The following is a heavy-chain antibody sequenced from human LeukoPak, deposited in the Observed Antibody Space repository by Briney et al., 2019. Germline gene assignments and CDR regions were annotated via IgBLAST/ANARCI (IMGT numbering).Heavy chain of an antibody. CDR1: GFTFSSRW. Sequence: GGSLRLSCAVSGFTFSSRWMHWVRQAPGKGLEWVSAISGSGGSTYYADSVKGRFTISRDNSKNTLYLQMNSLRAEDTAVYYCAKALRSKNYYYYGMDVWGQGTTVTVSS. V-gene: IGHV3-23*01. CDR3: AKALRSKNYYYYGMDV. J-gene: IGHJ6*02. D-gene: IGHD1-26*01. CDR2: ISGSGGST.